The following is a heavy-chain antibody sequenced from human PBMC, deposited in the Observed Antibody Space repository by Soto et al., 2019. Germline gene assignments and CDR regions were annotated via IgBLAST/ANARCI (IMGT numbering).Heavy chain of an antibody. CDR2: ISYDGSNK. V-gene: IGHV3-30*18. CDR1: GFTFSSYG. CDR3: AKDQKAYYESLPRD. D-gene: IGHD3-22*01. J-gene: IGHJ4*02. Sequence: LRLSCSASGFTFSSYGMHWVRQAPGKGLEWVAVISYDGSNKYYADSVKGRFTISRDNSKNTLYLQMNSLRAEDTAVYYCAKDQKAYYESLPRDWGQGTLVTVSS.